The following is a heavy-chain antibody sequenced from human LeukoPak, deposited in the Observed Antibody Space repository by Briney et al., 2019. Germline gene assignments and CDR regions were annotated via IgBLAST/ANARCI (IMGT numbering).Heavy chain of an antibody. CDR1: GFTFDSYE. D-gene: IGHD3-10*01. Sequence: GGSLRLSCAASGFTFDSYEINWVRQAPGKGLEYVSYISGSGTTIYYADSVNGRFTISRDNAKNSVYLEMNSLRVVDTAVYYCVRAGYYGSGTYDYWGQGALVTVSS. J-gene: IGHJ4*02. CDR3: VRAGYYGSGTYDY. V-gene: IGHV3-48*03. CDR2: ISGSGTTI.